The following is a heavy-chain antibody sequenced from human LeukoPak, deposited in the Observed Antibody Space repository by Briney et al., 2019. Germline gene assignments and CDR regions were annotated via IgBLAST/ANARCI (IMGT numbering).Heavy chain of an antibody. V-gene: IGHV4-59*08. J-gene: IGHJ4*02. CDR2: IYYTGSS. CDR3: ARGRDGYNFLNRGEYYYFDY. Sequence: PSETLSLTCNVSGGSISNYYWSWMRQPPGKGLEWIGYIYYTGSSNYNPSLKSRVTISVDTSKNQFSLKLNSATAADTAVYYCARGRDGYNFLNRGEYYYFDYWGQGTLVTVSS. D-gene: IGHD5-24*01. CDR1: GGSISNYY.